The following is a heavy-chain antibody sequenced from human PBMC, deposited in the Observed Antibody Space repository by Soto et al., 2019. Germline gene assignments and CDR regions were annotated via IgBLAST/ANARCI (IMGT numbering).Heavy chain of an antibody. Sequence: QVQLQASGPGLVKPSETLSLTCTVAGGSLTAHYWNWFRQSPGKGLHWIGYVYYSGGTNYNPSLKSRVTMAVDTSKNQFSLNLRSVTAADTAVYYCARGNDWKSSTFDIWGQGTMVSISS. D-gene: IGHD2-21*01. CDR1: GGSLTAHY. CDR3: ARGNDWKSSTFDI. CDR2: VYYSGGT. J-gene: IGHJ3*02. V-gene: IGHV4-59*11.